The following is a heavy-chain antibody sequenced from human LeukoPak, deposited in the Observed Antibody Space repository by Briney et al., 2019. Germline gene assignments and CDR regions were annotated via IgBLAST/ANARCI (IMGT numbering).Heavy chain of an antibody. J-gene: IGHJ4*02. V-gene: IGHV1-2*02. CDR1: GYTFTGHY. D-gene: IGHD5-18*01. Sequence: SVKVSCKAAGYTFTGHYMHWLRQAPGQGLEWMGWINPHSGDTKYAQKFQGRVTMTRDTSISTAYMELSRLRSDDTAVYYCARDGAETAMAEDYWGQGTLVTVSS. CDR3: ARDGAETAMAEDY. CDR2: INPHSGDT.